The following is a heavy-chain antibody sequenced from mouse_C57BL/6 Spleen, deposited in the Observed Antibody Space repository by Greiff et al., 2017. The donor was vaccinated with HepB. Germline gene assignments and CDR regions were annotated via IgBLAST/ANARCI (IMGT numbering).Heavy chain of an antibody. CDR3: ARHYGTWFAY. CDR2: IYPGDGAT. CDR1: GYAFSSSW. D-gene: IGHD1-1*01. Sequence: VQLQQSGPELVKPGASVKISCKASGYAFSSSWMNWVKQRPGKGLEWIGRIYPGDGATNSNGKFKGKATMTADKSSSTAYMKLSSLTSGDSAVYFCARHYGTWFAYWGQGTMVTVSA. V-gene: IGHV1-82*01. J-gene: IGHJ3*01.